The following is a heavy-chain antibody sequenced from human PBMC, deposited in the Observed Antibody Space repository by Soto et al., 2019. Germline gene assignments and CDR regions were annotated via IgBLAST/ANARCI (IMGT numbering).Heavy chain of an antibody. V-gene: IGHV1-3*01. Sequence: ASVKVSCKASGYTFTSYAMHWVRQAPGQRFEWMGWINADNGNTKYSQKFQGRVTITRDTSATTVYMELSSLTSEDTAVYYCAREFPSLSSSWREYFQHWGQGSMVTVSS. CDR3: AREFPSLSSSWREYFQH. CDR2: INADNGNT. J-gene: IGHJ1*01. CDR1: GYTFTSYA. D-gene: IGHD6-13*01.